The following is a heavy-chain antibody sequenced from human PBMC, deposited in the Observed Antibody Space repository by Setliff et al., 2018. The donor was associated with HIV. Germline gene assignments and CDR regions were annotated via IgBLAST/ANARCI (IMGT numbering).Heavy chain of an antibody. CDR2: IYTSGSI. V-gene: IGHV4-61*02. D-gene: IGHD3-3*01. CDR3: ARTYNFWSGYYDAFDI. J-gene: IGHJ3*02. CDR1: GGSISSGSYY. Sequence: SETLSLTCTVSGGSISSGSYYWSWIRQPAGKGLEWIGRIYTSGSINYNPSLKSRVTISVDTSKNQFSLKLSSVTAADTAVYYCARTYNFWSGYYDAFDIWGQGTMVTV.